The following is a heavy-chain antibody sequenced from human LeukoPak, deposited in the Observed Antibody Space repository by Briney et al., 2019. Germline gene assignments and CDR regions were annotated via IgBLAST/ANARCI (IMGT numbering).Heavy chain of an antibody. J-gene: IGHJ4*02. Sequence: PSETLSLTCTVSGGSISSYYWSWIRQPPGKGLEWIGYIYHSGSTKYNPSLKSRVTMSIDKSKNIFSLNLTSVTAADTALYYCARGYCTGGNCYSFGYWGQGTLVTVSS. V-gene: IGHV4-59*12. CDR3: ARGYCTGGNCYSFGY. CDR1: GGSISSYY. D-gene: IGHD2-8*02. CDR2: IYHSGST.